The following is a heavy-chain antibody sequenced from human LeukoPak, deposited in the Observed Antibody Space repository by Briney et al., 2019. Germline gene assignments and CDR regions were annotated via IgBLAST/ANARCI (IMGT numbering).Heavy chain of an antibody. CDR2: INHSGST. J-gene: IGHJ4*02. Sequence: PSETLSLTCAVYGGSFSGYYWSWIRQPPGKGLEWIGEINHSGSTNYNPSLKSRVTISVDTSKNQFSLKLSSVTAADTAVYYCGSVPRTSRPLDYWGQGTLVTVSS. D-gene: IGHD2-2*01. CDR3: GSVPRTSRPLDY. V-gene: IGHV4-34*01. CDR1: GGSFSGYY.